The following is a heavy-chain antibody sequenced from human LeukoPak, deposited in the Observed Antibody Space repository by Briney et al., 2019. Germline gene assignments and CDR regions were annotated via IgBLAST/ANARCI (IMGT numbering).Heavy chain of an antibody. D-gene: IGHD4-17*01. Sequence: ASXKVSCKASGYTFTSYGISWVRQAPGQGLEGMGWISAYNGNTNYAQKLQGRGTITTDTSTSTAYMELRSLRSDDTAVYYCAKSRTTVTGFDYWGQGTLVTVSS. CDR3: AKSRTTVTGFDY. CDR1: GYTFTSYG. CDR2: ISAYNGNT. V-gene: IGHV1-18*01. J-gene: IGHJ4*02.